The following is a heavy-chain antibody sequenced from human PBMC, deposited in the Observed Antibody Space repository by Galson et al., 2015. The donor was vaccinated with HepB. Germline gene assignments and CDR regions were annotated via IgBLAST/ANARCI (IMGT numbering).Heavy chain of an antibody. CDR2: ISGSGSNT. V-gene: IGHV3-23*01. CDR3: GKDPNGDYVGASDY. J-gene: IGHJ3*01. CDR1: GFIFNNYA. D-gene: IGHD4-17*01. Sequence: SLRLSCAASGFIFNNYAMSWVRQAPGMGLEWVAGISGSGSNTYYAGSVRGRVTISRDNSKNTLVLHMDSLTAEDTALYYCGKDPNGDYVGASDYWGRGTMVTVSA.